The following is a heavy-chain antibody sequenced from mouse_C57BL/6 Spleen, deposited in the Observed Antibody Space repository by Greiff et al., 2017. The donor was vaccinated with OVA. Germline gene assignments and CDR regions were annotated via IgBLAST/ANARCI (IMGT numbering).Heavy chain of an antibody. V-gene: IGHV1-82*01. CDR2: IYPGDGDT. Sequence: LQESGPELVKPGASVKISCKASGYAFSSSWMNWVKQRPGKGLEWIGRIYPGDGDTNYNGKFKGKATLTADKSSSTAYMQLSSLTSEDSAVYFCARDTTVVANPFAYWGQGTLVTISA. D-gene: IGHD1-1*01. J-gene: IGHJ3*01. CDR1: GYAFSSSW. CDR3: ARDTTVVANPFAY.